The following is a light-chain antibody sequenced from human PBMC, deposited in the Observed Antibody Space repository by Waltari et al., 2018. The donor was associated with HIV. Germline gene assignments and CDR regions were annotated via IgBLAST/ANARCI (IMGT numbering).Light chain of an antibody. CDR3: QQYALSPCT. J-gene: IGKJ2*02. CDR1: QTVPRNS. CDR2: DSS. Sequence: EIVLTQSPGPQSLSPGSTASLSCRARQTVPRNSISWYQVRPGQAPGVAIYDSSYMAADIPDRFTGSGSGTNFTLSISRLEPQDFALYFCQQYALSPCTFGHGTSLEV. V-gene: IGKV3-20*01.